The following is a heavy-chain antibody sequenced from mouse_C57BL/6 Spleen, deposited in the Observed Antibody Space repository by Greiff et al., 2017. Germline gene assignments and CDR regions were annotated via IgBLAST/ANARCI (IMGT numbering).Heavy chain of an antibody. V-gene: IGHV1-78*01. CDR3: ARWIGVGSYAIDY. CDR1: GYTFTSHT. CDR2: IYPRDGST. Sequence: QVQLQQSDAELVKPGASVKISCKVSGYTFTSHTMHWVKQRPEQGLEWIGNIYPRDGSTKYNEKFKGRATLSEDKSSSTAYMQLNSLTSEDSAVYFWARWIGVGSYAIDYWGQGTSVTVSS. D-gene: IGHD1-1*01. J-gene: IGHJ4*01.